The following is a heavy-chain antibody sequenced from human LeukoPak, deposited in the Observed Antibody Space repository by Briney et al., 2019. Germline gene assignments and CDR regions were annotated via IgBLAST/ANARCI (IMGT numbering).Heavy chain of an antibody. CDR1: GFTFSDYY. D-gene: IGHD3-22*01. V-gene: IGHV3-11*01. Sequence: PGESLRLSCAASGFTFSDYYMGWIRQAPGKGLEWLSSISESGGRIFYRDSVKGRFTSSRDNAKKSVFLQMNSLRAEDTAVYYCAKVLNYYDSSGYYAPEYYAPGFDYWGQGTLVTVSS. CDR3: AKVLNYYDSSGYYAPEYYAPGFDY. J-gene: IGHJ4*02. CDR2: ISESGGRI.